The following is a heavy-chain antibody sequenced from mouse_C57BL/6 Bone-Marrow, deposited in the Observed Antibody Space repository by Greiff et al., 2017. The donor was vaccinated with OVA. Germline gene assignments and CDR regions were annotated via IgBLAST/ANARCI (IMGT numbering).Heavy chain of an antibody. CDR2: IDPSDSYT. V-gene: IGHV1-69*01. D-gene: IGHD1-1*01. CDR1: GYTFTSYW. J-gene: IGHJ1*03. CDR3: ATPISTVRYWYFDV. Sequence: QVQLQQPGAELVMPGASVKLSCKASGYTFTSYWMHWVKQRPGQGLEWIGEIDPSDSYTNYNQKFKGKSTLTVDKSSSTAYMQLSSLTSVNSAVYYCATPISTVRYWYFDVWGTGTTVTVSS.